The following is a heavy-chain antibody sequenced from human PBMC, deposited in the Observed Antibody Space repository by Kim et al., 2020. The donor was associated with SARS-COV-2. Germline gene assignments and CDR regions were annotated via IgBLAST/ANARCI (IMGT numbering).Heavy chain of an antibody. D-gene: IGHD3-10*01. V-gene: IGHV4-39*01. J-gene: IGHJ5*02. CDR3: ARHIPDDYGSGSYPPHWFDP. CDR1: GGSISSSSYY. Sequence: SETLSLTCTVSGGSISSSSYYWGWIRQPPGKGLEWIGSIYYSGSTYYNPSLKSRVTISVDTSKNQFSLKLSSVTAADTAVYYCARHIPDDYGSGSYPPHWFDPWGQGTLVTVSS. CDR2: IYYSGST.